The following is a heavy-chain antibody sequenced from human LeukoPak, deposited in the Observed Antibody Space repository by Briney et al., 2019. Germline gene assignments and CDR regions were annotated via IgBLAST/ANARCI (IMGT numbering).Heavy chain of an antibody. CDR3: AKVGSYHDFDY. D-gene: IGHD3-22*01. V-gene: IGHV3-30*18. CDR2: ISYDGSNK. CDR1: GFTFSSYA. J-gene: IGHJ4*02. Sequence: GGSLRLSCAASGFTFSSYAMHWVRQAPGKGLEWVALISYDGSNKYYADSVKGRFTVSRDNSKNTPFLQMNSLRAEDTAVYYCAKVGSYHDFDYWGQGTLVTVSS.